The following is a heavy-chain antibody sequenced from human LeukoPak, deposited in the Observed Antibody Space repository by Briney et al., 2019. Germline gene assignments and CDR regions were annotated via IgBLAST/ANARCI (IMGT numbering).Heavy chain of an antibody. V-gene: IGHV3-23*01. CDR3: AKDYGGLYYYDSSGYYYFDY. CDR2: ISGSGGST. CDR1: GFTFSSYA. D-gene: IGHD3-22*01. J-gene: IGHJ4*02. Sequence: PGGSLRLSCAASGFTFSSYAMSWVRQAPGKGLEWVSAISGSGGSTYYADSVKGRFTISRDNSKNTLYLQMNSLRAEDTAVYYCAKDYGGLYYYDSSGYYYFDYWGQGTLVTVSS.